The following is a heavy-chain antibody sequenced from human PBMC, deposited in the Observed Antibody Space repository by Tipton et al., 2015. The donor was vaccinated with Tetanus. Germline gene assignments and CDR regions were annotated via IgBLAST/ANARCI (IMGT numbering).Heavy chain of an antibody. Sequence: SLRLSCAASGFIFSSYGIHWVRQAPGKGLEWVAVSWYDGTDKYYADSVKGRFTLSRDNSKNTLYLQMNSLRAKDTALYYCAREADCSSGSCFSGDFDNWGQGTQVTVSS. CDR2: SWYDGTDK. J-gene: IGHJ4*02. D-gene: IGHD2-15*01. V-gene: IGHV3-33*01. CDR3: AREADCSSGSCFSGDFDN. CDR1: GFIFSSYG.